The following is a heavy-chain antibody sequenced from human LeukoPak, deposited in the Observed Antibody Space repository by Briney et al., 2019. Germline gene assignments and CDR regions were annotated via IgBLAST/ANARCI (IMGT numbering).Heavy chain of an antibody. J-gene: IGHJ3*02. CDR3: ARDQERITIFGVAINAFDI. Sequence: ASVKVSCKASGYTFTSYGISWVRQAPGQGLEWMGWISAYNGNTNYAQKLQGRVTMTTDTSTSTAYMELRSLRSDDTAVYYCARDQERITIFGVAINAFDIWGQGTMVTVSS. V-gene: IGHV1-18*01. CDR2: ISAYNGNT. D-gene: IGHD3-3*01. CDR1: GYTFTSYG.